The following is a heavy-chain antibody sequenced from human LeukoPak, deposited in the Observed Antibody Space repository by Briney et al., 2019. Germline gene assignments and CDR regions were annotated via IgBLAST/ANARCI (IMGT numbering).Heavy chain of an antibody. J-gene: IGHJ4*02. Sequence: GGSLRLSCAASGFTFSSYSMSWVRQAPGKGLEWVSYISSSSSTIYYADSVKGRFTISRDNAKNSLYLQMNSLRAEDTAVYYCARLDYHDSSHIDYWGQGTLVTVSS. CDR3: ARLDYHDSSHIDY. CDR2: ISSSSSTI. D-gene: IGHD3-22*01. V-gene: IGHV3-48*01. CDR1: GFTFSSYS.